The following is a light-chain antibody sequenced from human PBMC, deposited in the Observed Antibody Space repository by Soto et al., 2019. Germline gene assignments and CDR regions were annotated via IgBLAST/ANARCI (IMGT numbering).Light chain of an antibody. Sequence: QSALTQPPSASGSPGQSVTISCTGTSSDVGGYNFVSWYQQHPGKSPKLMIYEVSERPSGVPDRFSGSKSGNTASLTVSGLQAEDEADYYCSSRATNAGGDNWVFGGGTKLTVL. CDR1: SSDVGGYNF. CDR3: SSRATNAGGDNWV. CDR2: EVS. V-gene: IGLV2-8*01. J-gene: IGLJ3*02.